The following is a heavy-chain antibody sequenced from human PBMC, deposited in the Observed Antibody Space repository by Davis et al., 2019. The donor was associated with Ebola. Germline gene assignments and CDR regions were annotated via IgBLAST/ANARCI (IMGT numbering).Heavy chain of an antibody. D-gene: IGHD4-17*01. J-gene: IGHJ4*02. CDR2: FDPEDGET. V-gene: IGHV1-24*01. Sequence: ASVKVSCKVSGYTLTELSMHWVRQAPGKGLEWMGGFDPEDGETIYAQKFQGRVTMTEDTSTDTAYMELSSLRSEDTAVYYCAVGYGDYAPFDYWGQGTLVTVCS. CDR1: GYTLTELS. CDR3: AVGYGDYAPFDY.